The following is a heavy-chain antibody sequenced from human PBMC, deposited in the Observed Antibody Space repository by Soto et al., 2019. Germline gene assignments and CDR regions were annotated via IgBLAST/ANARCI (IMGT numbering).Heavy chain of an antibody. CDR1: GYTFYSHS. D-gene: IGHD5-18*01. CDR3: AKCIQGDYYYGMDV. Sequence: QAQLVQSGAEVRKPGASVKVSCKASGYTFYSHSISWVRQAPEQGLEWMGRINADYGNTQYAQKFRGRVTMTTDTYTTTVYMELTNLRSDETAVYYCAKCIQGDYYYGMDVWGQGTTVTVSS. CDR2: INADYGNT. J-gene: IGHJ6*02. V-gene: IGHV1-18*01.